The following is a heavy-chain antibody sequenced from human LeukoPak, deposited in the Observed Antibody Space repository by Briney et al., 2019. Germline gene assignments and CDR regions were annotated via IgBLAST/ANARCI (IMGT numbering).Heavy chain of an antibody. CDR3: ARDLTMVRGARYRPYNWFGP. CDR2: ISAYNGNT. V-gene: IGHV1-18*01. CDR1: GYTFTSYG. Sequence: ASVKVSCKASGYTFTSYGISWVRQAPGQGLEWMGWISAYNGNTNYAQKLQGRVTMTTDTSTSTAYMELRSLRSDDTAVYYCARDLTMVRGARYRPYNWFGPWGQGTLVTVSS. J-gene: IGHJ5*02. D-gene: IGHD3-10*01.